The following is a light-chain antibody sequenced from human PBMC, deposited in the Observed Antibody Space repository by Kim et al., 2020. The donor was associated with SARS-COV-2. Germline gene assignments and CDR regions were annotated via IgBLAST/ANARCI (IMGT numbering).Light chain of an antibody. J-gene: IGLJ1*01. CDR2: DVS. CDR1: SSDIGGSNC. V-gene: IGLV2-14*03. CDR3: CSYSSTRAYV. Sequence: GQSITISCSGTSSDIGGSNCVSWYQQHPGEAPRLMIYDVSNRPSGVSARFSGSKSANTASLTISGLQAEDEADYYCCSYSSTRAYVFGSGTKVTVL.